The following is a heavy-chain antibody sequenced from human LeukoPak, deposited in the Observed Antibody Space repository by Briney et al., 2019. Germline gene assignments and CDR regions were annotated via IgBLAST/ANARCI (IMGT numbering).Heavy chain of an antibody. CDR2: ISSDGSNK. J-gene: IGHJ3*02. D-gene: IGHD3-3*01. V-gene: IGHV3-30-3*01. Sequence: GRSLRLSCAASGFTFSNYAIHWVRQAPRKRLEWVAVISSDGSNKYYADSVKGRFTISRDNSKNTLYLQMNSLRTEDTAVYYCARLERYYDYWSGYWPGHAAFDIWGQGTMVTVSS. CDR3: ARLERYYDYWSGYWPGHAAFDI. CDR1: GFTFSNYA.